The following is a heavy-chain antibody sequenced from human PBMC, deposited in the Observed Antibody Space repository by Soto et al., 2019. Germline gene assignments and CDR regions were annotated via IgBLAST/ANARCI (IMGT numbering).Heavy chain of an antibody. CDR3: ASRDPGTSVDY. Sequence: SDTLSLTCTFSGVSSSESNDFWGWIRQAPGKGLEWIASILYTGTTSYNSSLKSRVAISVDTSKNQFSLKVTSLTAADTAVYYCASRDPGTSVDYWGQGTFVTVSS. CDR1: GVSSSESNDF. J-gene: IGHJ4*02. D-gene: IGHD1-7*01. V-gene: IGHV4-39*01. CDR2: ILYTGTT.